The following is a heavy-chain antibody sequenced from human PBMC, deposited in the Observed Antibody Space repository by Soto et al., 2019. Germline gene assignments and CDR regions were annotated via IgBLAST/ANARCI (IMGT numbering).Heavy chain of an antibody. CDR1: GFTFSSYA. D-gene: IGHD6-6*01. V-gene: IGHV3-30-3*01. CDR3: AXDRTYSSSIYYYYGMDV. J-gene: IGHJ6*02. CDR2: ISYDGSNK. Sequence: GGSLRLSCAASGFTFSSYAMHWVRQAPGKGLEWVAVISYDGSNKYYADSVKGRFTISRDNSKNTLYPQMNSLRAEDTAVYYCAXDRTYSSSIYYYYGMDVWGQGTTVTVSS.